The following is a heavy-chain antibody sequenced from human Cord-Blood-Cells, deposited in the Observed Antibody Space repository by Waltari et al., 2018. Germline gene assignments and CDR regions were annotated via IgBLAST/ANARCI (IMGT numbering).Heavy chain of an antibody. CDR3: ARRGYYDSSGYYYWYFDL. Sequence: QVQLQESGPGLVKPSETLSLTCTVSGGSISSYYWSWIRQPPGKGLEWIGYIYYSGSTTYNPSLKSRVTISVDTSKNQFALKLSSVTAADTAVYYCARRGYYDSSGYYYWYFDLWGRGTLVTVSS. J-gene: IGHJ2*01. V-gene: IGHV4-59*08. CDR2: IYYSGST. D-gene: IGHD3-22*01. CDR1: GGSISSYY.